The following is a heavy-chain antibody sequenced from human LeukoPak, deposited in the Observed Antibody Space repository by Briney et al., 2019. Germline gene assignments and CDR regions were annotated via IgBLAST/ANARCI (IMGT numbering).Heavy chain of an antibody. Sequence: GGSLRLSCAASGFSFSYYAMSWVRQAPGKGLEWVSGMSGSGATAYYADSVKGRFTISRDNSDNTVYLQMSSLSAEDTAVYYCAKDNAQWPRVFDFWGQGTLVTASS. V-gene: IGHV3-23*01. CDR3: AKDNAQWPRVFDF. J-gene: IGHJ4*02. CDR1: GFSFSYYA. CDR2: MSGSGATA. D-gene: IGHD6-19*01.